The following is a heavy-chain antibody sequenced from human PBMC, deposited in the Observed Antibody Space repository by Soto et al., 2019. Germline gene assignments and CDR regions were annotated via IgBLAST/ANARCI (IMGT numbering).Heavy chain of an antibody. Sequence: KTSETLSLTCTVSGGSISSSSYYWGWIRQPPGKGLEWIGSIYYSGSTYYNPSLKSRVTISVDTSKNQFSLELSSVTAADTAVYYCARDSSGYYYYTRGFYYYGMDVWGQGTTVTVSS. J-gene: IGHJ6*02. CDR1: GGSISSSSYY. D-gene: IGHD3-22*01. CDR3: ARDSSGYYYYTRGFYYYGMDV. CDR2: IYYSGST. V-gene: IGHV4-39*01.